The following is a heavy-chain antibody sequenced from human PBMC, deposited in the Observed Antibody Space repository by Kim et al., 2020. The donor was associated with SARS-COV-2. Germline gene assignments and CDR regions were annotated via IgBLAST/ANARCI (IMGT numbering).Heavy chain of an antibody. J-gene: IGHJ4*02. CDR3: VSLGYCSGITCLDY. V-gene: IGHV3-33*01. Sequence: AASVTGRFTISRDNAKNTLFLQMNSLRAEDTAVYYCVSLGYCSGITCLDYWGQGTLVTVSS. D-gene: IGHD2-15*01.